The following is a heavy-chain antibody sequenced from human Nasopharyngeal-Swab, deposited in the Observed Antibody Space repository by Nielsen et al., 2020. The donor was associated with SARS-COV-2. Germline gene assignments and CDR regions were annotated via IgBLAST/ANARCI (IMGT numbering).Heavy chain of an antibody. CDR3: FTGHYMGV. Sequence: VRQAPGKGLEGVAKIKEDGSEKFYVDSVEGRFTISRDNGKNSLYLQMNSLRGDDTAVYYCFTGHYMGVWGKGTTVTVSS. CDR2: IKEDGSEK. D-gene: IGHD2-8*02. J-gene: IGHJ6*03. V-gene: IGHV3-7*01.